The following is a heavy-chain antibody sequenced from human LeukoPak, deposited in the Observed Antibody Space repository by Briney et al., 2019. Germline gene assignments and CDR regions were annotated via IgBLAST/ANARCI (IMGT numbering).Heavy chain of an antibody. CDR2: ISPYNGNT. CDR3: AGDRDGSGSSWFDP. Sequence: ASVKVSCKASGYTFVSYGINWVRQAPGQGLEWMGWISPYNGNTVYAQNLQGRVTMTTDSSTSTAYMELRSLRSDDTALYYCAGDRDGSGSSWFDPWGQGILVIVS. CDR1: GYTFVSYG. V-gene: IGHV1-18*01. J-gene: IGHJ5*02. D-gene: IGHD3-10*01.